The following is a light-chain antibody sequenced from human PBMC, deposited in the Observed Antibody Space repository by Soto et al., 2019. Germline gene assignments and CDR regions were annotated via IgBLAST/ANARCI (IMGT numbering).Light chain of an antibody. CDR3: QQYHHWPWT. CDR1: QSVPSN. CDR2: GAS. Sequence: EIVLAQSPATLSLSPGERATLSCRASQSVPSNLAWYQQKPGQAPRLLISGASTRATGIPARFSGSGSGTEFTLIISSLHSEDFAVYYCQQYHHWPWTFGQGTKVDIK. V-gene: IGKV3-15*01. J-gene: IGKJ1*01.